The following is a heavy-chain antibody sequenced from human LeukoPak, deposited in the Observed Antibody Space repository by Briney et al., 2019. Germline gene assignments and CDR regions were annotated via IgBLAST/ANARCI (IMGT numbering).Heavy chain of an antibody. CDR1: GFSFSSHG. CDR2: IYYSGST. J-gene: IGHJ6*03. D-gene: IGHD2-15*01. V-gene: IGHV4-39*07. CDR3: ARGYRGGGYYYYYMDV. Sequence: PGGSLRLSCAASGFSFSSHGMHWVRQPPGKGLEWIGSIYYSGSTYYNPSLKSRVTISVDTSKNQFSLKLSSVTAADTAVYYCARGYRGGGYYYYYMDVWGKGTTVTVSS.